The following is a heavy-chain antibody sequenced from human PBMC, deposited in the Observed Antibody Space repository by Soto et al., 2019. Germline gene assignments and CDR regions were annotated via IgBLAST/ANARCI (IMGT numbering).Heavy chain of an antibody. CDR1: GYTFTSYA. CDR3: AREVPYSSGWYLDY. CDR2: INAGNGNT. Sequence: GASVKVSCKASGYTFTSYAMHWVRQAPGQRLEWMGWINAGNGNTKYSQKFQGRVTITRDTSASTAYMELSSLRSEDTAVSYCAREVPYSSGWYLDYWGQGTLVTVSS. J-gene: IGHJ4*02. D-gene: IGHD6-19*01. V-gene: IGHV1-3*01.